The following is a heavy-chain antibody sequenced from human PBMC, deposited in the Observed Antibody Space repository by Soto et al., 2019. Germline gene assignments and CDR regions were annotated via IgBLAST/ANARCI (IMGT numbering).Heavy chain of an antibody. CDR1: GFTFSSYA. Sequence: EVQLLESGGGLVQPGGSLRLSCAASGFTFSSYAMSWVRQAPGKGLEWVSAISGSGGSTYYADSVKGRFTISRDNSKNTLYLQMNSLRAEDTAVYYCIAVAAPTLSHWYFDLWGRGTLVTVSS. D-gene: IGHD6-19*01. CDR2: ISGSGGST. J-gene: IGHJ2*01. V-gene: IGHV3-23*01. CDR3: IAVAAPTLSHWYFDL.